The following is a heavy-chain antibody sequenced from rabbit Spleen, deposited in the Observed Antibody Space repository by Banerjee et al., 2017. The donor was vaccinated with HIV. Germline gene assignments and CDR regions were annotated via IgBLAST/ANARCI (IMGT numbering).Heavy chain of an antibody. J-gene: IGHJ4*01. D-gene: IGHD7-1*01. CDR1: GFSFSSSYY. V-gene: IGHV1S40*01. CDR3: ARFYAGYGDFGYAAM. CDR2: IYVGSSGST. Sequence: QSLEESGGDLVKPGASLTLTCTASGFSFSSSYYMCWVHQAPGKGLEWIACIYVGSSGSTYYASWAKGRFTISKTSSTTVTLQMTSLTAADTATYFCARFYAGYGDFGYAAMWGPGTLVTVS.